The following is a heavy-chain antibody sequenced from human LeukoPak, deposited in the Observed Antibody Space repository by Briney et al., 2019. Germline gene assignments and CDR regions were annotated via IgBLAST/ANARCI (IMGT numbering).Heavy chain of an antibody. CDR3: ARDIAGATKGGWFDT. Sequence: ASVKVSCKASGYTFTNYDINWVRQATGQGLEWMGWMNPNSGNTGYAQKFQGRVTMTRSTSTSTAYMELSSLRSEDTALYYCARDIAGATKGGWFDTWGQGTPVTVSS. J-gene: IGHJ5*02. CDR1: GYTFTNYD. V-gene: IGHV1-8*01. D-gene: IGHD1-26*01. CDR2: MNPNSGNT.